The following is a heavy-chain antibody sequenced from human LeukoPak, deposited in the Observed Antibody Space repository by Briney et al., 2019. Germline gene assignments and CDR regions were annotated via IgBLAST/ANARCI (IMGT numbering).Heavy chain of an antibody. J-gene: IGHJ5*02. CDR1: GGSFSGYY. CDR3: ARGRHLQMVRGVITRWFDP. D-gene: IGHD3-10*01. Sequence: PSETLSLTCAVYGGSFSGYYWSWIRQPPGKGLEWIGEINHSGSTNYNPSLKSRVTISVDTSKNQFSLKLSSVTAADTAVYYCARGRHLQMVRGVITRWFDPWGQGTLVTVSS. CDR2: INHSGST. V-gene: IGHV4-34*01.